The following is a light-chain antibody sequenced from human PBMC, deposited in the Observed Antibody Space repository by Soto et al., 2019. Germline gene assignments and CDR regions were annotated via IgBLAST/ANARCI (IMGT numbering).Light chain of an antibody. V-gene: IGLV1-44*01. J-gene: IGLJ1*01. CDR1: TSNIGSNI. CDR3: AVWDDTLSAWRV. Sequence: QSVVTQPPSASGPPGQRVTISCSGSTSNIGSNIVSWYQQLPGTAPKLLIYNNNKRPSGVPDRFAGSKSGTSASLAISGLQSEDEADYYCAVWDDTLSAWRVFGTGTKLTVL. CDR2: NNN.